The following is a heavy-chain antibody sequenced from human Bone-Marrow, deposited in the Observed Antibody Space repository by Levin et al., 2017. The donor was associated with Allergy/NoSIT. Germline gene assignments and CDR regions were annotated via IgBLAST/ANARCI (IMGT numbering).Heavy chain of an antibody. Sequence: SETLSLTCTVSGGSISGYYWSWIRQPPGKGLEWIGYIYYTGSTNYNPSLKSRVTMSRDTSNNQFSLKLSSVTAADTAAYYCARHVVYGSGILYGLDVWGQGTTVTVSS. J-gene: IGHJ6*02. V-gene: IGHV4-59*08. CDR3: ARHVVYGSGILYGLDV. CDR1: GGSISGYY. D-gene: IGHD3-10*01. CDR2: IYYTGST.